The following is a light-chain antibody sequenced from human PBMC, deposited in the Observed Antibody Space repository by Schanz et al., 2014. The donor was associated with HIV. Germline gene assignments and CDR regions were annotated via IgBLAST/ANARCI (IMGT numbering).Light chain of an antibody. J-gene: IGKJ5*01. Sequence: EIVLTQSPGSLSLSPGGRATLSCGASQRLSSSYLAWYQQKRDQPPRLVIYATSTRAAGIPDRFSGTGSGTAFTLTISSLVPEDFAVYYCQQRSNGLITFGQGTRLEIK. CDR3: QQRSNGLIT. CDR1: QRLSSSY. CDR2: ATS. V-gene: IGKV3D-20*02.